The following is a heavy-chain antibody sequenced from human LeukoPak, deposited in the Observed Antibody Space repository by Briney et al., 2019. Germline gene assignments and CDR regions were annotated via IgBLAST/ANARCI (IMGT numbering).Heavy chain of an antibody. V-gene: IGHV3-9*03. D-gene: IGHD6-6*01. CDR3: AKDLSQYSSSFSFDY. J-gene: IGHJ4*02. Sequence: PGGSLRLSCAASGFTFDDYAMHWVRQAPGKGLEWVSGISWNSGSIGYADSVKGRFTISRDNAKNSLYLQLNSLRAEDMALYYCAKDLSQYSSSFSFDYWGQGTLVTVSS. CDR1: GFTFDDYA. CDR2: ISWNSGSI.